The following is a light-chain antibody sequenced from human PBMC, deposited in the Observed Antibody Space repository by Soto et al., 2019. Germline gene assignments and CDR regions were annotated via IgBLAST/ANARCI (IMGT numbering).Light chain of an antibody. J-gene: IGLJ3*02. CDR3: AAWDDGLNGPV. V-gene: IGLV1-44*01. CDR2: HDN. CDR1: SSNIGSNT. Sequence: QSVLTQPPSTSGTPGQRVTISCSGSSSNIGSNTVNWYQQLPGTAPKLLINHDNQRPSGVPDRFSGSKSGTSASLAISGLQSEDESHYYCAAWDDGLNGPVFGGGTKVTVL.